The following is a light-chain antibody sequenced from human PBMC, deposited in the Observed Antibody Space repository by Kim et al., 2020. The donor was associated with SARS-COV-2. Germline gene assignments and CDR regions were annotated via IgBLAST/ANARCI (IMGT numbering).Light chain of an antibody. Sequence: GQSVPISCTGTSSDVRGYNYVSWYQQHQGKAPKLMIYDVSKRPSGVPDRFSGSKSGNTASLTISGLQAEDEADYYCCSYAGSYSVVFGGGTQLTVL. CDR1: SSDVRGYNY. CDR2: DVS. V-gene: IGLV2-11*01. J-gene: IGLJ2*01. CDR3: CSYAGSYSVV.